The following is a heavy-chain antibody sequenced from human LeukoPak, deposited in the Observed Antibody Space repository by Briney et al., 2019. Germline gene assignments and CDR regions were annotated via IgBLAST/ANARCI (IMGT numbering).Heavy chain of an antibody. J-gene: IGHJ4*02. CDR2: IWYDGSNK. CDR3: ARDYYYDSSGYYTPGY. V-gene: IGHV3-33*01. CDR1: GFTFSSYG. D-gene: IGHD3-22*01. Sequence: GGSLRLSCAASGFTFSSYGMHWVRQAPGKGLEWVAAIWYDGSNKYYADSVKGRFTISRDNSKNTLYLQMNSLRAEDTAVYYCARDYYYDSSGYYTPGYWGQGTLVTVSS.